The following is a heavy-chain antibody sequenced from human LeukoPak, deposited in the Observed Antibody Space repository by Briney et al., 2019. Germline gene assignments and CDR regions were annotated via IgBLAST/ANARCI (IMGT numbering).Heavy chain of an antibody. Sequence: SVKVSCKASGGTFSSCAISWVRQAPGQGLEWMGGIIPIFGTANYAQKFQGRVTITADESTSTAYMELSSLRSEDTAVYYCARDRPDIVVVKDAYYGMDVWGQGTTVTVSS. J-gene: IGHJ6*02. D-gene: IGHD2-21*01. V-gene: IGHV1-69*13. CDR3: ARDRPDIVVVKDAYYGMDV. CDR1: GGTFSSCA. CDR2: IIPIFGTA.